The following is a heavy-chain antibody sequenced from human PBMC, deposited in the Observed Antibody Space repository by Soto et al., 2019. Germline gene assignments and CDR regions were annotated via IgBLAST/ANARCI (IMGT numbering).Heavy chain of an antibody. Sequence: TLCLTCAVSGVSISSGGYSWSWIWQSPGKGLGRVGDIYHGGSTDYTPSLRSRVTISVDRSKNQLYLKVSYVTAADPAVYSCARVAREQQLVAGGYHYYGMDVWGQGTTVT. CDR2: IYHGGST. J-gene: IGHJ6*02. D-gene: IGHD6-13*01. V-gene: IGHV4-30-2*06. CDR3: ARVAREQQLVAGGYHYYGMDV. CDR1: GVSISSGGYS.